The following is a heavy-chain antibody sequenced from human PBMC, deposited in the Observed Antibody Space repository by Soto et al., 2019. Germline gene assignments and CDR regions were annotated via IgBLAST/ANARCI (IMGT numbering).Heavy chain of an antibody. CDR2: INAGYGNT. Sequence: QVHLVQSGAEVRKPGASVKVSCKASGYTFSSYAMHWVRPAPGQRLEGMGWINAGYGNTKSSQKFQDRVTIYRDTSASTAYMELTSLRSEDTAVYYCARDTGDGTFDFWGQGTLVTVSS. D-gene: IGHD7-27*01. CDR1: GYTFSSYA. CDR3: ARDTGDGTFDF. V-gene: IGHV1-3*01. J-gene: IGHJ4*02.